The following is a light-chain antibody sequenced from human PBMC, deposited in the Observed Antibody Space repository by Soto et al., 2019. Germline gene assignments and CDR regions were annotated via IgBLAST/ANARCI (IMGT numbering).Light chain of an antibody. CDR3: QQYDRWPVT. CDR2: GAS. V-gene: IGKV3-15*01. CDR1: QSVTTN. Sequence: EVAMTQSPVTLSVSPGERVTFSCRASQSVTTNLAWYQHKPGQSPRLLISGASTGASGIPPRFSGSGSGTEFTLTIDRLQSADFAVYYCQQYDRWPVTFGGGTKV. J-gene: IGKJ4*01.